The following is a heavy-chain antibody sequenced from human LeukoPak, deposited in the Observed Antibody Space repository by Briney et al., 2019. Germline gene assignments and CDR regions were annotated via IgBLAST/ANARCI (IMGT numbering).Heavy chain of an antibody. CDR2: ISYDGSNK. CDR3: ARDIGIAAAGPDDY. CDR1: GFTFSSYA. Sequence: GGSLRLSCAASGFTFSSYAMHWVRQAPGKGLEWVAVISYDGSNKYYADSVKGRFTISRDNSKNTPYLQMNSLRAEDTAVYYCARDIGIAAAGPDDYWGQGTLVTVSS. V-gene: IGHV3-30-3*01. D-gene: IGHD6-13*01. J-gene: IGHJ4*02.